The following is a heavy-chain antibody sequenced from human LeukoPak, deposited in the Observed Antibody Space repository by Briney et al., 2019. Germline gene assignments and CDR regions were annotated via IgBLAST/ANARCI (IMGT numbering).Heavy chain of an antibody. Sequence: GGSLRLSCAASEFTVSSNHMSWVRQAPGKGLEWVSVIYSAGSTYYADSVKGRFTISRDNSKNTLYLQMNSLRAEDTAVCYCARAPPQRFSTYWGQGTLVTVSS. CDR1: EFTVSSNH. CDR2: IYSAGST. V-gene: IGHV3-66*01. D-gene: IGHD6-25*01. J-gene: IGHJ4*02. CDR3: ARAPPQRFSTY.